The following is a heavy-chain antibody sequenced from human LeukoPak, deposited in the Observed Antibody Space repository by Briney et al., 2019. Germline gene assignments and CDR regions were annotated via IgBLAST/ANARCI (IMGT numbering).Heavy chain of an antibody. CDR1: GFTFSNYW. CDR2: INSDGSSR. CDR3: ALVGGGY. D-gene: IGHD2-15*01. J-gene: IGHJ4*02. Sequence: GGSLRLSCAASGFTFSNYWMHWVRQAPGKGLAWVSSINSDGSSRNYADSVKGRFSISRDNAKNTLYLQMNSLRAEDTAVYYCALVGGGYWGQGTLVTVSS. V-gene: IGHV3-74*01.